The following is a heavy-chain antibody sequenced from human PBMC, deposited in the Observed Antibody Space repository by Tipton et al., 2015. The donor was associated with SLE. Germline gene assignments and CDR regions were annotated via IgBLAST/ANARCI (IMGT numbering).Heavy chain of an antibody. CDR3: AKDRGTIVVVPAAAFDY. CDR2: ISYDGSNK. Sequence: SLRLSCAASGFTFSSYWMSWVRQAPGKGLEWVAVISYDGSNKYYADSVKGRFTISRDNSKNTLYLQMNSLRAEDTAMYYCAKDRGTIVVVPAAAFDYWGQGTLVTVSS. D-gene: IGHD2-2*01. CDR1: GFTFSSYW. V-gene: IGHV3-30*18. J-gene: IGHJ4*02.